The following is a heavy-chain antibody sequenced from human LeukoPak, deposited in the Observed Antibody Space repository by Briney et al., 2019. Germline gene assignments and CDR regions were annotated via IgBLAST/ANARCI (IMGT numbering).Heavy chain of an antibody. CDR1: GFTFDDYA. D-gene: IGHD2-15*01. CDR3: AKDLGAAYYYGMDV. CDR2: ISWNSGSI. V-gene: IGHV3-9*01. J-gene: IGHJ6*02. Sequence: QPGRSLGLSCAASGFTFDDYAMHWVRQAPGKGLEWVSGISWNSGSIGYADSVKGRFTISRDNAKNSLYLQMNSLRAEDTALYYCAKDLGAAYYYGMDVWGQGTTVTVSS.